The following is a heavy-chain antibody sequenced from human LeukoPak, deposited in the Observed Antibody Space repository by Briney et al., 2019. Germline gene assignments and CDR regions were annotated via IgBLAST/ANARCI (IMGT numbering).Heavy chain of an antibody. CDR3: ARGRYCSADICSGGDAFDI. J-gene: IGHJ3*02. V-gene: IGHV4-4*07. D-gene: IGHD2-15*01. CDR2: IYTRGST. CDR1: GGSINNYY. Sequence: SEALSLTCTVSGGSINNYYWSWIRQPAGKGLDWIGRIYTRGSTNYNPSLKSRVTMSVDTSKNQFSLKLSSVTAAGTAVYYCARGRYCSADICSGGDAFDIWGQGTMVSVSS.